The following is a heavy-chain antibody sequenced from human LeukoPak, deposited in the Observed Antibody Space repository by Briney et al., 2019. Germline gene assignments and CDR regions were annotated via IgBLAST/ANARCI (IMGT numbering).Heavy chain of an antibody. CDR3: ARDTVNYYDSSGYYSRGGDY. CDR1: GFTFSSYS. CDR2: ISSSSSYI. V-gene: IGHV3-21*01. D-gene: IGHD3-22*01. Sequence: GGSLRLSCAASGFTFSSYSMNWVRQAPGKGLEWVPSISSSSSYIYYADSVKGRFTISRDNAKNSLYLQMNSLRAEDTAVYYCARDTVNYYDSSGYYSRGGDYWGQGTLVTVSS. J-gene: IGHJ4*02.